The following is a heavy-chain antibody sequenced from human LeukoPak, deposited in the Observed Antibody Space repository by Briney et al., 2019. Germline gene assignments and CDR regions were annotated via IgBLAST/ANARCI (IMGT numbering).Heavy chain of an antibody. J-gene: IGHJ4*02. V-gene: IGHV1-18*01. Sequence: ASVKVSCKASGYTFTGYGISWVRQAPGQGLEWMGWISAYNGNTNYAQKLQGRVTMTTDTSTSTAYMELRSLRSDDTAVYYCARVRGDYYDSSGYYYSVFDYWGQGTLVTVSS. CDR3: ARVRGDYYDSSGYYYSVFDY. CDR1: GYTFTGYG. D-gene: IGHD3-22*01. CDR2: ISAYNGNT.